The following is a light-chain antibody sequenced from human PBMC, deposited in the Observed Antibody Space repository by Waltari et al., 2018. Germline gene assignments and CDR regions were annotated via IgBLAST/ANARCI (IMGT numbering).Light chain of an antibody. CDR2: GAS. CDR1: PSVSSN. Sequence: VMTQSPATLSVSPGERATLSCRASPSVSSNLAWYQQKPGQAPRLHIYGASTRDTGSAARFSGSGSGTEFTLTISSLQSEDFAVYYCQQYNNWPPGDTFGQGTKLEIK. V-gene: IGKV3-15*01. CDR3: QQYNNWPPGDT. J-gene: IGKJ2*01.